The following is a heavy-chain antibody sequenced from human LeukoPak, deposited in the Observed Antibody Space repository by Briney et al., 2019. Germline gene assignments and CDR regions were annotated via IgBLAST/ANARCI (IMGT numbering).Heavy chain of an antibody. D-gene: IGHD5-18*01. CDR1: GYTFTGYY. CDR3: ARELGYRGYSYGAEVDY. Sequence: ASVKVPCKASGYTFTGYYMHWMRQAPGQGLEWMGRINPNSGGTNYAQKFQGRVTMTRDTSISTAYMELSRLRSDDTAVYYCARELGYRGYSYGAEVDYWGQGTLVTVSS. V-gene: IGHV1-2*06. CDR2: INPNSGGT. J-gene: IGHJ4*02.